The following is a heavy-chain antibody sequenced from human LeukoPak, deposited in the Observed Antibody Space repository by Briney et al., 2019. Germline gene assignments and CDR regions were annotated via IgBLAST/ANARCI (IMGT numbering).Heavy chain of an antibody. CDR1: GFSFDDYA. D-gene: IGHD3-22*01. CDR2: ISWNSGIV. J-gene: IGHJ4*02. Sequence: PGGSLRLSCAASGFSFDDYAMHWVRQVPGKGLEWVSGISWNSGIVGYADSVKGRFTISRDNAKSSLYLQMNSLRAEDTALYYCAKDTSYYYDNNSLDYWGQGTLVTVSS. CDR3: AKDTSYYYDNNSLDY. V-gene: IGHV3-9*01.